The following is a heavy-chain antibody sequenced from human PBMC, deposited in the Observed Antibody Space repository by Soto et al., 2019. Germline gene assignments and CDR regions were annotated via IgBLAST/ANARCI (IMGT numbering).Heavy chain of an antibody. CDR3: ARDPGSWAYYYYDMDV. D-gene: IGHD6-13*01. V-gene: IGHV3-7*01. CDR1: GFTFSRYW. CDR2: IKQDGSEK. J-gene: IGHJ6*02. Sequence: RLSCVASGFTFSRYWMSWVRQAPGKGLEWVANIKQDGSEKYYVDSVKGRFTISRDNVKNSLYLQMNSLRAEDTAVYYCARDPGSWAYYYYDMDVWGQGTTVTVSS.